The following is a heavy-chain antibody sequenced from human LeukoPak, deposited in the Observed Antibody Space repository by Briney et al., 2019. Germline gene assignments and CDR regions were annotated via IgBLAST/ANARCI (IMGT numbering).Heavy chain of an antibody. V-gene: IGHV3-9*01. Sequence: GGSLRLSCAASGFTFSSYEMNWVRQAPGKGLEWVSGISWNSGSIGYADSVKGRFTISRDNAKNSLYLQMNSLRAEDTALYYCAKDVNYDILTGYPEKNWFDPWGQGTLVTVSS. CDR3: AKDVNYDILTGYPEKNWFDP. CDR2: ISWNSGSI. J-gene: IGHJ5*02. CDR1: GFTFSSYE. D-gene: IGHD3-9*01.